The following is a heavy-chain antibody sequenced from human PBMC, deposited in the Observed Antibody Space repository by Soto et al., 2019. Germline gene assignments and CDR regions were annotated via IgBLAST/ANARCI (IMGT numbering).Heavy chain of an antibody. CDR3: AREDRVRGFAFDM. Sequence: PLRLYCPAWEDIIGSYATYRLHQAAGKGLECVSFIYSGGNTYYADSVKGRFTISRDNSKNMLYLQMNSLRVEDTVVYYCAREDRVRGFAFDMWGQGTMVTV. V-gene: IGHV3-66*01. CDR1: EDIIGSYA. D-gene: IGHD3-3*01. CDR2: IYSGGNT. J-gene: IGHJ3*02.